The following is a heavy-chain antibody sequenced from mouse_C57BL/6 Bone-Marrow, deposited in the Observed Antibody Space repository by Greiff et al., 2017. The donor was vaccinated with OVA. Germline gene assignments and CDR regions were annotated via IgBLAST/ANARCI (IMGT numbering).Heavy chain of an antibody. CDR1: GFTFNTYA. D-gene: IGHD1-1*01. CDR3: VRDRYYRMMMDY. J-gene: IGHJ4*01. V-gene: IGHV10-3*01. Sequence: EVQRVESGGGLVQPKGSLKLSCAASGFTFNTYAMHWVRQAPGKGLEWVARIRSKSSNYATYYADSVKDRFTISRDDSQSMLYLQMNDLKTEGTAMYYCVRDRYYRMMMDYWGQGTSVTVSS. CDR2: IRSKSSNYAT.